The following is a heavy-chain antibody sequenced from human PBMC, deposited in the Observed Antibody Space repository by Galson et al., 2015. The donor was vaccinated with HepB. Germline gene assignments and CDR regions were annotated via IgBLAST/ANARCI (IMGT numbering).Heavy chain of an antibody. CDR1: GYTFTSYY. Sequence: SVKVSCKASGYTFTSYYIHWIRHAPGQGLEWMGIINPNGGNTDYAQKFQGRVTMTRDTSTSTVYMDLSSLRSEDTAICYCARDRCRSSSCPGYFDYWGQGTLVTVSS. D-gene: IGHD2-2*01. CDR3: ARDRCRSSSCPGYFDY. J-gene: IGHJ4*02. CDR2: INPNGGNT. V-gene: IGHV1-46*01.